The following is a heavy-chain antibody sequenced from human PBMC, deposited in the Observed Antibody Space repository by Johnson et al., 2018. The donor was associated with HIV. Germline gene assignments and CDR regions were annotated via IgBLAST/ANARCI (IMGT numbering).Heavy chain of an antibody. D-gene: IGHD3-22*01. Sequence: QVQLVESGGGVVQPGRSLRLSCAASGFTFSSYVMHWVRQAPGKGLEWVALISYDGSNKYYADSVKGRFTISRYNSKNTLYLQMNSLRAEDTAVFYCARAIVVDDDAFDIWGQGTMVTVSS. CDR2: ISYDGSNK. CDR1: GFTFSSYV. J-gene: IGHJ3*02. V-gene: IGHV3-30*04. CDR3: ARAIVVDDDAFDI.